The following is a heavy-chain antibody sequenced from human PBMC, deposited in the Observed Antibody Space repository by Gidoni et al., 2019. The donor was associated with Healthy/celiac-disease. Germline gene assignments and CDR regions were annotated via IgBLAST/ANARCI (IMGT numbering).Heavy chain of an antibody. CDR3: ASDPYSSADYFDY. CDR2: IIPIRGIA. J-gene: IGHJ4*02. D-gene: IGHD6-25*01. V-gene: IGHV1-69*02. CDR1: GGPFSSYT. Sequence: QVQLVHSGAALKKPGSSVTVSCKASGGPFSSYTISWVRQAPGQGLEWMGRIIPIRGIANYAQKFQGRVTITADKSTSTAYMELSSLRSEDTAVYYCASDPYSSADYFDYWGQGTLVTVSS.